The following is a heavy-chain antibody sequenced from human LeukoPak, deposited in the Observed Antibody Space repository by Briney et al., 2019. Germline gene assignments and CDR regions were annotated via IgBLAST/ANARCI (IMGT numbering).Heavy chain of an antibody. V-gene: IGHV4-30-4*08. CDR1: GGSISSGDYY. D-gene: IGHD4-11*01. J-gene: IGHJ4*02. CDR3: ARELIGPPTVDY. CDR2: IYYSGST. Sequence: SQTLSLTCTVSGGSISSGDYYWSWIRQPPGKGLEWIGYIYYSGSTYYNPSLKSRVTISVDTSKNQFSLKLSSVTAADTAVYYCARELIGPPTVDYWGQGTLVTVSS.